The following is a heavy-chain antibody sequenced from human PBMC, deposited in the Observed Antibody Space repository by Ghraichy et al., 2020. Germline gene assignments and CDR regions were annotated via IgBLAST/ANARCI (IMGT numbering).Heavy chain of an antibody. J-gene: IGHJ4*02. CDR1: GLTFNTHW. D-gene: IGHD1-26*01. V-gene: IGHV3-74*01. CDR2: INRAGTRT. Sequence: GESLNISCAASGLTFNTHWMHWVRQVPGKGLVWVARINRAGTRTNYADSVRGRFTISRDNAKNTLYLQMDSLRVEDTAVFYCCGSYGGGGVDYWGQGTLVTVSS. CDR3: CGSYGGGGVDY.